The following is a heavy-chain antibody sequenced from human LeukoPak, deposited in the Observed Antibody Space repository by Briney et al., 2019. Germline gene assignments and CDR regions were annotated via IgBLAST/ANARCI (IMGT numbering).Heavy chain of an antibody. V-gene: IGHV1-2*02. CDR2: INPNSGGT. CDR1: GYTFTGYY. Sequence: GASVKVSCTASGYTFTGYYMHWVRQAPGQGLEWMGWINPNSGGTNYAQKFQGRVTMTRDTSISTAYMELSRLRSDDTAVYYCARSPVVAAPNNLLDPWGQGTLVTVSS. D-gene: IGHD2-15*01. CDR3: ARSPVVAAPNNLLDP. J-gene: IGHJ5*02.